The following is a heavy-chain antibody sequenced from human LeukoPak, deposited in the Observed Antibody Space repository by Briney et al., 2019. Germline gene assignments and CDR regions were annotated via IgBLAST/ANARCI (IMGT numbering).Heavy chain of an antibody. CDR2: IIPILGIA. D-gene: IGHD5-18*01. Sequence: SSVKVSCKASGGTFSSYAISWVRPAPGQGLEWMGGIIPILGIANYAQKFQGRVTITADKSTSTAYMELSSLRSEDTAVYYCAKDTAMDHYYYYGMDVWGQGTTVTVSS. J-gene: IGHJ6*02. CDR1: GGTFSSYA. CDR3: AKDTAMDHYYYYGMDV. V-gene: IGHV1-69*10.